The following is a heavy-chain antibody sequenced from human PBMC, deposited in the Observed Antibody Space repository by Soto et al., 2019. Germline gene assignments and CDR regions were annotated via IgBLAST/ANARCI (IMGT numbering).Heavy chain of an antibody. V-gene: IGHV1-18*01. Sequence: GPEVQKPGASVKVSCQASGYTFSSYTISWVRQAPGQGLEWLGWISPYNGNTKYTQKLQGRLTMTTDTSTSTAYMDLRSLRSDDTAVYYCARADYGVDDYWGQGTLVTVSS. CDR2: ISPYNGNT. CDR1: GYTFSSYT. D-gene: IGHD3-16*01. J-gene: IGHJ4*02. CDR3: ARADYGVDDY.